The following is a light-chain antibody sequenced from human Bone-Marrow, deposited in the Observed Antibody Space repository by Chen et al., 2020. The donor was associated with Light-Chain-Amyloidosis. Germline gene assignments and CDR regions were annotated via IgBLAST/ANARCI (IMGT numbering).Light chain of an antibody. CDR3: CSYAGSSTWV. CDR2: DDN. J-gene: IGLJ3*02. Sequence: QSALTQPASVSGSPGQSITISCPGTRSDVGSYNLVSWYQQHPGKAPKLMIYDDNKRPSGVSNRFSGSKSGNTASLTISGLQADDEADYYCCSYAGSSTWVFGGGTKLTVL. V-gene: IGLV2-23*01. CDR1: RSDVGSYNL.